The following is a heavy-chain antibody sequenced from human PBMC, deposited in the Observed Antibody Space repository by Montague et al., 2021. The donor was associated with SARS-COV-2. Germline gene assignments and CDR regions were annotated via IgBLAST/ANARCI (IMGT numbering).Heavy chain of an antibody. D-gene: IGHD6-19*01. CDR1: GGSISSSSYY. CDR2: IYYSGST. V-gene: IGHV4-39*01. Sequence: SETLSLTCTVSGGSISSSSYYWGWIRQPPGKGLEWIGSIYYSGSTYYNPSLKSRVTISVDTSKNQFSLKLSSVTAADTAVYYCARHALRFAAGTHNWFDPWGQGTLVTVSS. J-gene: IGHJ5*02. CDR3: ARHALRFAAGTHNWFDP.